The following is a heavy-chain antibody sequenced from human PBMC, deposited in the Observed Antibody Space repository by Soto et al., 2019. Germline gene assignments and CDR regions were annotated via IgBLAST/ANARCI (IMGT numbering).Heavy chain of an antibody. Sequence: QVQLVQSGAEVKKPGSSVKVSCKASGGTFSSYGISWVRQAPGQGLEWMGGIIPIFGTPNYAQKFQGRVTITVDESTSTAYVELTSLRSEDTAVYYCARDTGIAAAGTVMDVWGQGTTVTVSS. CDR1: GGTFSSYG. CDR2: IIPIFGTP. V-gene: IGHV1-69*01. J-gene: IGHJ6*02. D-gene: IGHD6-13*01. CDR3: ARDTGIAAAGTVMDV.